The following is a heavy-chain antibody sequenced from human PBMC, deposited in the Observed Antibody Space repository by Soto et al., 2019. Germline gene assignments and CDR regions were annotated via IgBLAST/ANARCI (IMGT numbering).Heavy chain of an antibody. V-gene: IGHV1-69*12. CDR1: GGTFSSYA. J-gene: IGHJ6*02. CDR3: ARDAIVVVPAAPRGGMDV. D-gene: IGHD2-2*01. Sequence: QVQLVQSGAEVKKPGSSVKVSCKASGGTFSSYAISWVRQAPGQGLEWMGGIIPIFGTANYAQKFQGRVTITADESTSTXSMELGSLRSEDTAVYYCARDAIVVVPAAPRGGMDVWGQGTTVTVSS. CDR2: IIPIFGTA.